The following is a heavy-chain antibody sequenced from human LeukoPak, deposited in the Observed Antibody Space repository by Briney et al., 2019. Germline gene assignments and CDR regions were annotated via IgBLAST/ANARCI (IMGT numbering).Heavy chain of an antibody. CDR1: GYTFTTYG. J-gene: IGHJ4*02. V-gene: IGHV7-4-1*02. Sequence: ASVKVSCKASGYTFTTYGINWVRQAPGQGLEWVGWINANTGNPTYAQGFTGRFVFSLDTSISTAYLQINSLKAEDTAVYYCARDYGDYAFGYWGQGTLVTVSS. D-gene: IGHD4-17*01. CDR2: INANTGNP. CDR3: ARDYGDYAFGY.